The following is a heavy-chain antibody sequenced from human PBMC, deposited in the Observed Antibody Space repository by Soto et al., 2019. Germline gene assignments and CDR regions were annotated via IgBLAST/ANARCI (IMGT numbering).Heavy chain of an antibody. Sequence: PGGSLRLSCAASGFTVSSNYMSWVRQAPGKGLEWVSVIYSGGSTYYADSVKGRFTISRDNSKNTLYFQMNSLRAEDTAVYYCARDPGPPWGTMVRGVMSLGAGMDVWGQGTTVTVSS. CDR2: IYSGGST. J-gene: IGHJ6*02. V-gene: IGHV3-53*01. CDR1: GFTVSSNY. D-gene: IGHD3-10*01. CDR3: ARDPGPPWGTMVRGVMSLGAGMDV.